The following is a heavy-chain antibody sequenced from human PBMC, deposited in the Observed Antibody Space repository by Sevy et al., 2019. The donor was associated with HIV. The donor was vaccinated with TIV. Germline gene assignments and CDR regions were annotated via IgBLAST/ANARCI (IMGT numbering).Heavy chain of an antibody. D-gene: IGHD2-15*01. V-gene: IGHV1-3*04. CDR2: VNTASGDT. J-gene: IGHJ4*02. Sequence: ASVKVSCKGSGYTFNNYIIYWVRQAPGQSLEWLGWVNTASGDTKYSQKFQGRVIITTDTSARTVYMELNKLRSEDTVFYCCATDFCSGGSCYSAFVYWGQGTLVTGSS. CDR1: GYTFNNYI. CDR3: ATDFCSGGSCYSAFVY.